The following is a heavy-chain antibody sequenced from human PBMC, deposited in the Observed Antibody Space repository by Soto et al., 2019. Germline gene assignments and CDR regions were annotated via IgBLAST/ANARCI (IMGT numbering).Heavy chain of an antibody. V-gene: IGHV1-69*13. Sequence: SVKVSCKASGATFSSYAINRVRQAPGQGLEWMGGIIPIFGTANYAQKFQGRVTITADESTSTAYMELSSLRSEDTAVYYCARGGLAVAGPYYGMDVWGQGTTVTGSS. J-gene: IGHJ6*02. D-gene: IGHD6-19*01. CDR3: ARGGLAVAGPYYGMDV. CDR1: GATFSSYA. CDR2: IIPIFGTA.